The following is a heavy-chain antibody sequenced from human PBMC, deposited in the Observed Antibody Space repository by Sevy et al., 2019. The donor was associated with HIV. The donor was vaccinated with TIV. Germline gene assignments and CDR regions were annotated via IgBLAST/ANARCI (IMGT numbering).Heavy chain of an antibody. Sequence: GGSLRLSCTASGFTFQDYALHWVRQVPGKGLEWVSGISWNSGSIGYADSVKGRFTISRDNAKNSLYLQMNSLRDEDTAVYYCAREYDRGSYDYWGQGTLVTVSS. CDR2: ISWNSGSI. CDR3: AREYDRGSYDY. V-gene: IGHV3-9*01. D-gene: IGHD3-16*01. J-gene: IGHJ4*02. CDR1: GFTFQDYA.